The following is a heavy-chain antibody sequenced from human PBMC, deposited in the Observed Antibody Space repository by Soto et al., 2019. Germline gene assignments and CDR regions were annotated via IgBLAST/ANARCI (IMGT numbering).Heavy chain of an antibody. CDR3: ARVYYYDSSGYYRNWFDP. Sequence: SVKVSCKASGGTFSSYAISWVRQAPGQGLEWMGGIIPIFGTANYAQKFQGRVTITADESTSTAYMELSSLRSEDTAVYYCARVYYYDSSGYYRNWFDPWGQGTLVTV. CDR2: IIPIFGTA. D-gene: IGHD3-22*01. V-gene: IGHV1-69*13. CDR1: GGTFSSYA. J-gene: IGHJ5*02.